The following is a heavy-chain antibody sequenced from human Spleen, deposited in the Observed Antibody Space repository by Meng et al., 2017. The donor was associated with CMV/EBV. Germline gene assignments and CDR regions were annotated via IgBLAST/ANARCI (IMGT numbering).Heavy chain of an antibody. CDR2: IVPMLNIT. CDR3: ARLTIFELAYDGFDI. D-gene: IGHD3-3*01. CDR1: GGTFSSYT. V-gene: IGHV1-69*02. Sequence: SVKVSCKASGGTFSSYTLTWVRQAPGQGLEWMGRIVPMLNITNYAQEFQGRVTITADKSTSTAYTEMSSLRSEDTAVYYCARLTIFELAYDGFDIWGQGTLVTVSS. J-gene: IGHJ3*02.